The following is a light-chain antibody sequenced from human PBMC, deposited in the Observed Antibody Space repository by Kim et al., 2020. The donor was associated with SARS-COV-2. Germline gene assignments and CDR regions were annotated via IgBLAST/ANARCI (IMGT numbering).Light chain of an antibody. V-gene: IGLV1-47*01. Sequence: FTISCSGSSSNIGSNYVYWYQQLPGTAPKLLIYRNNQRTSGVPDRFSGSKSGTSASLAISGLLSEDEADYYCAAWDDSLSGRGVVFGGGTQLTVL. J-gene: IGLJ2*01. CDR1: SSNIGSNY. CDR2: RNN. CDR3: AAWDDSLSGRGVV.